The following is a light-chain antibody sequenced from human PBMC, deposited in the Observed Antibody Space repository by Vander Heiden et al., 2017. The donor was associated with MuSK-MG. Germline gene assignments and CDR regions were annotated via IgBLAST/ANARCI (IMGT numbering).Light chain of an antibody. V-gene: IGLV2-14*01. Sequence: QSALPQPASVSGSPGQAITISCTGTSSDVGGHNHVSWYQQYPGKALKLVISEVINRPAGISHRFSGFKSGNTAALTISGLQAEDEADYYCCSFTNSGAYVFGSGTKVTVL. CDR2: EVI. CDR1: SSDVGGHNH. CDR3: CSFTNSGAYV. J-gene: IGLJ1*01.